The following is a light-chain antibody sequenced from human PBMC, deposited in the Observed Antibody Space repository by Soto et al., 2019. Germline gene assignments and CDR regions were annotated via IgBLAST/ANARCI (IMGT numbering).Light chain of an antibody. CDR2: DVR. CDR3: CSYAGSYTHV. Sequence: QSALTQPRSVSGSPGQSVTIFCTGTSSDVGGYDYVSWYQQHPGKAPKLMIYDVRERPSGVPDRVSGSKSGNTASLTISGLQAEDEADYYCCSYAGSYTHVFGTGTKLTVL. V-gene: IGLV2-11*01. J-gene: IGLJ1*01. CDR1: SSDVGGYDY.